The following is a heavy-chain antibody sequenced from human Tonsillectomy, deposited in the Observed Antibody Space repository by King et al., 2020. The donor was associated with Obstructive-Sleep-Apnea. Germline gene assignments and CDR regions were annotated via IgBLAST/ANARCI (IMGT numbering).Heavy chain of an antibody. J-gene: IGHJ4*02. V-gene: IGHV3-11*01. CDR2: ISSSGSAM. CDR3: AREPHYYGSGSLDY. Sequence: VQLVESGGGLVKPGGSLRLSCAASRFIFSDYYMSWIRQAPGKGLEWVSYISSSGSAMYYTDSVKGRFTISRDNAKDSLYLQMNSLRVEDTAVYYCAREPHYYGSGSLDYWGQGTLVTVSS. D-gene: IGHD3-10*01. CDR1: RFIFSDYY.